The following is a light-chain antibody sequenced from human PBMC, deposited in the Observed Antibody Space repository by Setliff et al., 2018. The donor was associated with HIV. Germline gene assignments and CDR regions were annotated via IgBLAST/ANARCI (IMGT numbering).Light chain of an antibody. CDR1: SSDVGGYKY. CDR3: SSYGGSNNYV. Sequence: QSVLTQPPSASGSPGQSVTISCTGTSSDVGGYKYVSWYQQHPGKTPKLMIYEVSKRPSGVPDRFSGSKSGNTASLTVSGLQAEDEAGYYCSSYGGSNNYVFGTGTKGTVL. V-gene: IGLV2-8*01. J-gene: IGLJ1*01. CDR2: EVS.